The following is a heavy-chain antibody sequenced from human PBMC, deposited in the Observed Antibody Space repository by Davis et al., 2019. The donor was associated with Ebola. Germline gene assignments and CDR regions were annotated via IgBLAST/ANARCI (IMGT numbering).Heavy chain of an antibody. CDR1: GYTFTSYA. CDR3: ARGKVEGYFDY. V-gene: IGHV1-3*01. Sequence: ASVKVSCKASGYTFTSYAMHWVRQAPGQRLEWMGWINAGNGNTKYSQKFQGRVTITRDRSMSTAYMELSSLRSEDTAMYYCARGKVEGYFDYWGQGTLVTVSS. CDR2: INAGNGNT. D-gene: IGHD5-24*01. J-gene: IGHJ4*02.